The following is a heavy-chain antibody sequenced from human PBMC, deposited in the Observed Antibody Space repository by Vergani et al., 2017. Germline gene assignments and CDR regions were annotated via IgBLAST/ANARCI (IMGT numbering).Heavy chain of an antibody. Sequence: QVQLQESGPGLVKPSETLSLTCTVSGGSISSYYWSWIRQPPGKGLEWIGYIYYSGSTNYNPSLKSRVTISVDPSKNQFSLKLSSVTDADTAVYYCARGLRTCWILTGYYDAFDIWGQGTMVTVSS. CDR3: ARGLRTCWILTGYYDAFDI. CDR1: GGSISSYY. J-gene: IGHJ3*02. CDR2: IYYSGST. V-gene: IGHV4-59*01. D-gene: IGHD3-9*01.